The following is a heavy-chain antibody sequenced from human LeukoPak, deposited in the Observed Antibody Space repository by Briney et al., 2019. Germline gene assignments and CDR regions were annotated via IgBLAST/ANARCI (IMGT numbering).Heavy chain of an antibody. V-gene: IGHV3-30-3*01. J-gene: IGHJ4*02. CDR2: ISYDGSNK. Sequence: PGGSLRLSCAASGFTFSSYAMHWVRQAPGKGLEWVAVISYDGSNKYYADSVKGRFTISRDNAKNSLYLQMNSLRAEDTAVYYCARDRDGYNSMLFYWGQGTLVTVSS. D-gene: IGHD5-24*01. CDR1: GFTFSSYA. CDR3: ARDRDGYNSMLFY.